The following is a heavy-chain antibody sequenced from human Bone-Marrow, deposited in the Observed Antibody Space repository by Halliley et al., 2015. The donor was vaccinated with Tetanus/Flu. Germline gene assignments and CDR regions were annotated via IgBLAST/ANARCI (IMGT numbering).Heavy chain of an antibody. CDR3: ARGHRVSNGWGTYYNYGMDA. CDR2: VYFSGST. D-gene: IGHD6-19*01. Sequence: TLSLTCTVSGGSVSSGTFYWNWIRQSPGKGLEWLGYVYFSGSTNYNPSLKSRVTISVDTSKNQFSLKLSSVSAADTAVYYCARGHRVSNGWGTYYNYGMDAWGQGTAVSVSS. CDR1: GGSVSSGTFY. V-gene: IGHV4-61*01. J-gene: IGHJ6*02.